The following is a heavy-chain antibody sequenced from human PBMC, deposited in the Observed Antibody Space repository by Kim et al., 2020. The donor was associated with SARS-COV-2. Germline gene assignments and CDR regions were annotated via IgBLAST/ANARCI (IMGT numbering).Heavy chain of an antibody. J-gene: IGHJ4*02. CDR1: GGSISSYY. CDR3: ARAGIYDFWSGYYGFDY. V-gene: IGHV4-59*01. Sequence: SETLSLTCTVSGGSISSYYWSWIRQPPGKGLEWIGYIYYSGSTNYNPSLKSRVTISVDTSKNQFSLKLSSVTAADTAVYYCARAGIYDFWSGYYGFDYWGQGTLVTVSS. D-gene: IGHD3-3*01. CDR2: IYYSGST.